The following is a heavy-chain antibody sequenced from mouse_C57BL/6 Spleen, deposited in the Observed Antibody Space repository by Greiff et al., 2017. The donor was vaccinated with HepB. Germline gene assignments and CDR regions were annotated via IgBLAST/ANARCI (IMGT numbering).Heavy chain of an antibody. D-gene: IGHD4-1*01. CDR2: INPSSGYT. CDR3: ARWERGYAMDY. Sequence: VKLQESGAELARPGASVKMSCKASGYTFTSYTMHWVKQRPGQGLEWIGYINPSSGYTKYNQKFKDKATLTADKSSSTAYMQLSSLTSEDSAVYYCARWERGYAMDYWGQGTSVTVSS. CDR1: GYTFTSYT. V-gene: IGHV1-4*01. J-gene: IGHJ4*01.